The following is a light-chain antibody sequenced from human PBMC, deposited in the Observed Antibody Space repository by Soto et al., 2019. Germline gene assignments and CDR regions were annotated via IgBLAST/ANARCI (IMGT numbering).Light chain of an antibody. CDR3: CSDAGSTFFV. CDR1: SSDVGSYNV. J-gene: IGLJ1*01. Sequence: QSALTQSVSVSGSPGQSITISCTGTSSDVGSYNVVSWYQHHPGKAPKLLIYEDNKRPSGISHRFSGSKSGNTASLTISGLQAEDEADYYCCSDAGSTFFVFGPGTQLTVL. V-gene: IGLV2-23*01. CDR2: EDN.